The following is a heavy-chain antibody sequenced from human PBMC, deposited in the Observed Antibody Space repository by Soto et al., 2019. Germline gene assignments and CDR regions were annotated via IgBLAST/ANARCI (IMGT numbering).Heavy chain of an antibody. D-gene: IGHD3-9*01. V-gene: IGHV3-30*18. Sequence: GGSLRLSCAASVFTFSSYGMHWVRQAPGKGLEWVAVISYDGSNKYYADSVKGRFTISRDNSKNTLYLQMNSLRAEDTAVYYCAKDLEDILTGYYTHGMDVWGQGTTVTVSS. J-gene: IGHJ6*02. CDR2: ISYDGSNK. CDR1: VFTFSSYG. CDR3: AKDLEDILTGYYTHGMDV.